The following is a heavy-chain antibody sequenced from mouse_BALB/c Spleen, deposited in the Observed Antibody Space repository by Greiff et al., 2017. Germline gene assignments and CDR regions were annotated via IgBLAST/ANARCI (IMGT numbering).Heavy chain of an antibody. CDR3: AFYGSFAY. V-gene: IGHV14-3*02. CDR2: IDPANGNT. J-gene: IGHJ3*01. D-gene: IGHD1-1*01. Sequence: EVQLQQSGAELVKPGASVKLSCTASGFNIKDSYMHWVKQRPEQGLEWIGRIDPANGNTKYDPKFQGKATITADTSSNTAYLQLSSLTSEDTAVYYCAFYGSFAYWGQGTLVTVSA. CDR1: GFNIKDSY.